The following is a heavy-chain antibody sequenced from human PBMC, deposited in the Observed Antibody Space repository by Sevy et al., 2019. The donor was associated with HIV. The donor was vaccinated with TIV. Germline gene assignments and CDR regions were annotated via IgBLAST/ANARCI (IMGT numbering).Heavy chain of an antibody. D-gene: IGHD2-2*01. V-gene: IGHV4-34*01. CDR1: GGSFSGYY. CDR3: ARGDVLRYCSSTSCRRYYYYGMDV. CDR2: INHSGST. J-gene: IGHJ6*02. Sequence: SETLSLTCAVYGGSFSGYYWSWIRQPPGKGLEWIGEINHSGSTNYNPSLKIRVTISLDTSKNQFSLKLSSVTAADTAVYYCARGDVLRYCSSTSCRRYYYYGMDVWGQGTTVTVSS.